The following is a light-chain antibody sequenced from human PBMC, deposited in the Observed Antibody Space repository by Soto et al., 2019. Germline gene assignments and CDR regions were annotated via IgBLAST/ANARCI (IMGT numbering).Light chain of an antibody. J-gene: IGLJ1*01. CDR1: NSDVGSYNR. Sequence: QSVLTQPPSVSGSPGQSVAISCTGTNSDVGSYNRVSWYQQPPGTAPKLIIYDVSNRPSGVPDRFSGSKSGNTASLTISGLQAEDEADYYCSSYTTTNPYVFGIGTKVTVL. CDR2: DVS. CDR3: SSYTTTNPYV. V-gene: IGLV2-18*02.